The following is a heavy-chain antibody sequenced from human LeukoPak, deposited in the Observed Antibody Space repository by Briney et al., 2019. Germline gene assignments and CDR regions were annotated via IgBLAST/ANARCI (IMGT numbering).Heavy chain of an antibody. CDR3: ARVGWGSSWYYFDY. CDR1: GGSISSSSYY. J-gene: IGHJ4*02. Sequence: PSETLSLTCTVSGGSISSSSYYWGWLRQPPGKGLEWIGSIYYSGSTHYNPSLKSRVTISVDTSKNQFSLKLSSVTAADTAVYYCARVGWGSSWYYFDYWGQGTLVTVSS. CDR2: IYYSGST. V-gene: IGHV4-39*07. D-gene: IGHD6-13*01.